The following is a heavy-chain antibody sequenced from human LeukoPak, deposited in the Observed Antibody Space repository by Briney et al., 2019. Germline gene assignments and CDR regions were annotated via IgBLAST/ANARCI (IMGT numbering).Heavy chain of an antibody. D-gene: IGHD3-10*01. J-gene: IGHJ3*02. CDR2: IYHSGST. CDR3: ARDLRGVRNAFDI. V-gene: IGHV4-30-2*01. CDR1: GGSISSGSYS. Sequence: SETLSLTCAVSGGSISSGSYSWSWIRQPPGKGLEWIGYIYHSGSTYYNPSLKSRVTISEDKSKNQFSLKLSSVTAADTAVYYCARDLRGVRNAFDIWGQGTMVTVSS.